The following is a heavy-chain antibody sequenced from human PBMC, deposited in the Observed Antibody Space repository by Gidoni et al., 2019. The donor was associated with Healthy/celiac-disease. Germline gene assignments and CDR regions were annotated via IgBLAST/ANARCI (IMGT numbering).Heavy chain of an antibody. D-gene: IGHD4-17*01. CDR3: ARECSCYGDGACYYYYMDV. J-gene: IGHJ6*03. CDR1: GGSISSGDYY. V-gene: IGHV4-30-4*01. Sequence: QVQLQESGPGLVKPSQTLSLTCTVSGGSISSGDYYWSWIRQPPGKGLEWIGYIYYSGSTYYNPSLKSRVTISVDTSKNQFSLKLSSVTAADTAVYYCARECSCYGDGACYYYYMDVWGKGTTVTVSS. CDR2: IYYSGST.